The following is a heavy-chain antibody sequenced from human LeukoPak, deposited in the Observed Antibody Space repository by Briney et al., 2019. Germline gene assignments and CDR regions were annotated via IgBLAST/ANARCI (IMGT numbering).Heavy chain of an antibody. V-gene: IGHV3-23*01. CDR2: ISGSGTGT. J-gene: IGHJ3*02. CDR3: ARDPAYGGDAFDI. CDR1: GFTFSRFA. D-gene: IGHD4-23*01. Sequence: PGGSLRLSCAASGFTFSRFAMSWVRQAPGKGLEWVSAISGSGTGTYYIGSVKGRFTISRDNSKNTLYLQMNSLRAEDTAVYYCARDPAYGGDAFDIWGQGTMVTVSS.